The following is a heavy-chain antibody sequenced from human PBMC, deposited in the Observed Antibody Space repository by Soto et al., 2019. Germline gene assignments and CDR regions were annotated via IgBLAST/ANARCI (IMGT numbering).Heavy chain of an antibody. Sequence: SETLSLTCTVSGGSISSYYWSWIRQPPGKGLEWIGYMYNTGSTIYNPSLKSRVTISVDTSKNQFSLKLSSVTAADTAVYYCACIFSGGYSYGLYYYGIDARGPGTTVT. CDR3: ACIFSGGYSYGLYYYGIDA. CDR1: GGSISSYY. V-gene: IGHV4-59*08. J-gene: IGHJ6*02. CDR2: MYNTGST. D-gene: IGHD5-18*01.